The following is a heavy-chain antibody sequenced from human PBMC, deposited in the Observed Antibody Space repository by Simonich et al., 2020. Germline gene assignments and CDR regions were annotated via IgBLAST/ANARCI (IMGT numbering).Heavy chain of an antibody. CDR1: GYTFTGYY. V-gene: IGHV1-2*02. J-gene: IGHJ3*02. CDR3: ARARLYSSSHAFDI. Sequence: QVQLVQSGAEVKKPGASVKVSCKASGYTFTGYYMHWVRQAPGQGLEWMGWINPDSCGTNYAQKFQGRVTMTRDTSISTDYMELSRLRSDETAVYYCARARLYSSSHAFDIWGQGTMVTVSS. D-gene: IGHD6-6*01. CDR2: INPDSCGT.